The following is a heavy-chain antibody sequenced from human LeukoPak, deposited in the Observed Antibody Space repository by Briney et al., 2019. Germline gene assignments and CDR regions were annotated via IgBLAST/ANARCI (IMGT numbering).Heavy chain of an antibody. V-gene: IGHV1-2*02. CDR1: GYTFTGYY. CDR3: ARAGFCSGGSCYYDI. Sequence: GASVKVSCKASGYTFTGYYMHWVRQAPGQGLEWMGWINPNSGGTNYAQKFQGRVTMTRDTSISTAYMELSRLRSDDTAVYYCARAGFCSGGSCYYDIWGQGTMVTVSS. J-gene: IGHJ3*02. CDR2: INPNSGGT. D-gene: IGHD2-15*01.